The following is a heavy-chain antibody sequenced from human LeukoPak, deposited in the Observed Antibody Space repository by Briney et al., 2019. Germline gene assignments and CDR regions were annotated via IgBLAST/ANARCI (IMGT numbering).Heavy chain of an antibody. CDR1: GYTFTGYY. CDR2: INPNSGGT. CDR3: ARRGRAWSNWFDP. V-gene: IGHV1-2*02. Sequence: ASVKVSCKASGYTFTGYYIHWVRQAPGQGLEWMGCINPNSGGTNYAQKFQGRVTMTRDTSISTAYMELSRLRSDDTAVYYCARRGRAWSNWFDPWGQGTLVTVSS. J-gene: IGHJ5*02. D-gene: IGHD3-3*01.